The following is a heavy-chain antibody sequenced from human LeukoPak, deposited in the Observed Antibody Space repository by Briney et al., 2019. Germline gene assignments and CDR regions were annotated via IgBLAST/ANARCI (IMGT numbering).Heavy chain of an antibody. CDR2: IYHSGST. J-gene: IGHJ5*02. CDR3: ARDPYDGFDP. D-gene: IGHD3-22*01. V-gene: IGHV4-4*02. CDR1: GGSISSSNW. Sequence: SETLSLTCAVSGGSISSSNWWSWVRQPPGKGLEWIGEIYHSGSTNYNPSLKSRLTISVDTSKNQFSLKLSSVTAADTAVYYCARDPYDGFDPWGQGTLVTVSS.